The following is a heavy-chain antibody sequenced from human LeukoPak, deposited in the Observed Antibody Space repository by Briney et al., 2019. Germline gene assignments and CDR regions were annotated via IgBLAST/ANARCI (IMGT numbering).Heavy chain of an antibody. D-gene: IGHD6-13*01. CDR3: PKARRYSSYDPFDM. Sequence: GGSLRLSCAASGFTFSSYSMNWVRQAPGKGLEWVSYISSSSSTIYYADSVKGRFTISRDNAKNSLYLQMNSLRAEDTALYYCPKARRYSSYDPFDMWGQGKMVPVSS. CDR2: ISSSSSTI. V-gene: IGHV3-48*01. J-gene: IGHJ3*02. CDR1: GFTFSSYS.